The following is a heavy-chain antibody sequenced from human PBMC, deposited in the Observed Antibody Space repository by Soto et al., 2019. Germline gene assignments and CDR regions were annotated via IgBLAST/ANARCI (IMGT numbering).Heavy chain of an antibody. D-gene: IGHD6-19*01. J-gene: IGHJ4*02. CDR1: GFIFSSYA. CDR3: AREGRIAVGFDY. V-gene: IGHV3-30-3*01. CDR2: ISYDGSNK. Sequence: QVQLVESGGGVVQPGRSLRLSCAASGFIFSSYAMHWVRQAPGKGLEWVAVISYDGSNKYYADSVKGRFTISRDNSKNTLYLQMNSLRAEDTAVYYCAREGRIAVGFDYCGQGTLVTVSS.